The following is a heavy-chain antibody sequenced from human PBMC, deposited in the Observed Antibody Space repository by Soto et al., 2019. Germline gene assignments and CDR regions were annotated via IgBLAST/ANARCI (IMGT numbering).Heavy chain of an antibody. Sequence: GGSLRLSCAASGFTFSSYWMSWVRQAPGKGLEWVANIKQDGSEKYYVDSVKGRFTISRDNAKNSLYLQMNSLRAEDTAVYYCASAPWVAAADYYYYGMDVWGQGTTVTGSS. D-gene: IGHD2-15*01. CDR3: ASAPWVAAADYYYYGMDV. CDR1: GFTFSSYW. V-gene: IGHV3-7*01. J-gene: IGHJ6*02. CDR2: IKQDGSEK.